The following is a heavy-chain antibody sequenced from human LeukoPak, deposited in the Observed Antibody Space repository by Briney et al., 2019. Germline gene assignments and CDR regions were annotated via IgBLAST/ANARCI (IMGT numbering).Heavy chain of an antibody. Sequence: GASVKVSCKASGGTFSSYAISWVRQAPGQGLEWMGGIIPIFGTANYAQKFQGRVTITADESTSTAYMELSSLRSEDTAVYYCARANGVGYGDGYNYGYWGQGTLVTVSS. CDR2: IIPIFGTA. V-gene: IGHV1-69*13. CDR1: GGTFSSYA. J-gene: IGHJ4*02. D-gene: IGHD5-24*01. CDR3: ARANGVGYGDGYNYGY.